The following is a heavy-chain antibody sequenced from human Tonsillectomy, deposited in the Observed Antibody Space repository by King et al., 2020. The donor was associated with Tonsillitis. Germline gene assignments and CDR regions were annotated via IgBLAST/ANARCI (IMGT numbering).Heavy chain of an antibody. J-gene: IGHJ4*02. CDR2: IYYSGST. CDR3: ARHPTIFDFEYYFDY. Sequence: QLQESGPGLVKPSETLSLTCTVSGGSITSSSYYWGWNRQPPGKGLEWIGTIYYSGSTYYNPSLKSRVTISIDTSQNQFSLKLSSVTAADTAVYYCARHPTIFDFEYYFDYWGQGTLVTVSS. CDR1: GGSITSSSYY. V-gene: IGHV4-39*01. D-gene: IGHD3-3*01.